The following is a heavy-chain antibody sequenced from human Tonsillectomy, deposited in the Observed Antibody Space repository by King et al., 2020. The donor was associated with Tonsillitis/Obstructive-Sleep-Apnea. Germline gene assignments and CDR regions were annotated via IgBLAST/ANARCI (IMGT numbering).Heavy chain of an antibody. CDR3: TRGDIVVVPAASGYFDY. J-gene: IGHJ4*02. CDR2: IRSKAYVWTT. D-gene: IGHD2-2*01. V-gene: IGHV3-49*05. CDR1: GFTFGDYA. Sequence: VQLVESGGGLVKPGRSLRLSCTASGFTFGDYAMSWFRQAPGRGLEWVGFIRSKAYVWTTEYAASVKGRFTTSRDDSKSIAYLQMNRLKTEDTAVYYCTRGDIVVVPAASGYFDYWGQGTLVTVSS.